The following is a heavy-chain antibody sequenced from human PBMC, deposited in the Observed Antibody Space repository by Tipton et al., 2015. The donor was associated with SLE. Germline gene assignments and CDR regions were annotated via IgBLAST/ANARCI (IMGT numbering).Heavy chain of an antibody. CDR2: IFYSETT. CDR1: GDSVRSFY. CDR3: ARWRSSSGYFDF. D-gene: IGHD6-6*01. V-gene: IGHV4-59*08. J-gene: IGHJ4*02. Sequence: TLSLTCTVSGDSVRSFYWSWIRQPPGKGLEWIGSIFYSETTNYKSSLKSRVTISTDTSMSQISLKLTSVTAADTAVYYCARWRSSSGYFDFWGQGTLVTVSS.